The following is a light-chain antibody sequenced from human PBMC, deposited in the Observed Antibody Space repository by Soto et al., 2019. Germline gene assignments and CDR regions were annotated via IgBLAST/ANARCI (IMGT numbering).Light chain of an antibody. J-gene: IGKJ5*01. V-gene: IGKV3-15*01. CDR2: DAS. CDR1: QSVSSN. Sequence: EIVMTQSPATLSVSPGESATLSCRASQSVSSNLAWHQQKPGQAPRILMYDASTRATGISARFSRSGSGTEFTLTISSLQSEDFAVYYCQQYHNWPITFGQGTRLEIK. CDR3: QQYHNWPIT.